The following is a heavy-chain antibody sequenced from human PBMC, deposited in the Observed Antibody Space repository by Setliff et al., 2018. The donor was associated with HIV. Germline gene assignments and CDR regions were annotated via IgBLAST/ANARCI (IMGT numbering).Heavy chain of an antibody. J-gene: IGHJ4*02. CDR1: GVSITSTNW. V-gene: IGHV4-4*02. CDR2: IFNSGTT. D-gene: IGHD6-13*01. CDR3: ARAGLVQSSSLYSYYFDY. Sequence: PSETLSLTCAVSGVSITSTNWWNWVRQSPGKGLEWIGEIFNSGTTKYNPSLKSRVTISMDKSKNQFSLNVNSVTAADTAVYYCARAGLVQSSSLYSYYFDYWGQGALVTVSS.